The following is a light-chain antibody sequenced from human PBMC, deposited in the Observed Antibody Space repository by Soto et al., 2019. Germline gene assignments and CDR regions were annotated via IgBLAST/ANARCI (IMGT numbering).Light chain of an antibody. J-gene: IGLJ1*01. Sequence: SELPQPASLSGSPGQSIAISCTGTSSDVGSYNYVSWYQHHPGKAPKVMIYDVSSRPSGVSNRFSGSKSGNTASLTISGLQAEDEADYYCISYTTISTYVFGTGTKVTV. CDR2: DVS. V-gene: IGLV2-14*03. CDR1: SSDVGSYNY. CDR3: ISYTTISTYV.